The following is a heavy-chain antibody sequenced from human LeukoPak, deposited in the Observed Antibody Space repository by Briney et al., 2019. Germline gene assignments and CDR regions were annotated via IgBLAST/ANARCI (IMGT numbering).Heavy chain of an antibody. V-gene: IGHV4-4*07. Sequence: KSSETLSLTCTVSGGSIRGSHWSWIRQPAGKGLERIGRITTSGNTNHMSSLKSRVTMSVDTSKNQFSLKLNSVTAADTAVYYCARGPYYDLSGPRWFDPWGQGTLVTVSS. CDR3: ARGPYYDLSGPRWFDP. CDR2: ITTSGNT. J-gene: IGHJ5*02. D-gene: IGHD3-22*01. CDR1: GGSIRGSH.